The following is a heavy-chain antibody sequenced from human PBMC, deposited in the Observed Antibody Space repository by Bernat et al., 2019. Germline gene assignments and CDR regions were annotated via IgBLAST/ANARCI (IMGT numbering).Heavy chain of an antibody. CDR1: GYTFTSYG. D-gene: IGHD3-3*01. J-gene: IGHJ6*03. Sequence: QVQLVPSGAEVKKPGASVKVSCKASGYTFTSYGISWVRQAPGQGLEWMGWISAYNGNTNYAQKLQGRVTMTTDTSTSTAYMELRSLRSDDTAVYYCARGGYYDFWSGYFSDYYYYMDVWGKGTTVTVSS. CDR2: ISAYNGNT. CDR3: ARGGYYDFWSGYFSDYYYYMDV. V-gene: IGHV1-18*01.